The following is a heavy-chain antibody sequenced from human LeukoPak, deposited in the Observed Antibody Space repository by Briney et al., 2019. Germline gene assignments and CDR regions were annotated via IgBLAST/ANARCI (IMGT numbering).Heavy chain of an antibody. Sequence: PGGSLRLSCAASGFTFSSYWMHWVRQAPGKGLVWVSRINTDGSNTAYADSVKGRFTISRDNAKNTLYLQMNSLRAEDTAVYYCARDSPLPPIVVVPAATPGGYYGMDVWGQGTTVTVSS. CDR2: INTDGSNT. D-gene: IGHD2-2*01. CDR1: GFTFSSYW. V-gene: IGHV3-74*01. CDR3: ARDSPLPPIVVVPAATPGGYYGMDV. J-gene: IGHJ6*02.